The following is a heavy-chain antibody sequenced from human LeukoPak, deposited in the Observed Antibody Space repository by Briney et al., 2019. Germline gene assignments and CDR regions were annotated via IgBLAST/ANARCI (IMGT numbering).Heavy chain of an antibody. J-gene: IGHJ4*02. Sequence: SQTLSLTCTVSGGSISSGGYYRSWIRQHPGKGLEWIGYIYYSGSTYYNPSLKSRVTISVDTSKNQFSLKLSSVTAADTAVYYCARAGGYYGSGSYYIYYFDYWGQGTLVTVSS. D-gene: IGHD3-10*01. V-gene: IGHV4-31*03. CDR3: ARAGGYYGSGSYYIYYFDY. CDR2: IYYSGST. CDR1: GGSISSGGYY.